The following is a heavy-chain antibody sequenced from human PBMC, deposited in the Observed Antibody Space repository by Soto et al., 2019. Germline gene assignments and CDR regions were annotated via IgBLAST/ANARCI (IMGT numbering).Heavy chain of an antibody. V-gene: IGHV1-24*01. Sequence: VASVKVSCKVSGYTLTELSMHWVRQAPGKGLEWMGGFDPEDGETIYAQKFQGRVTMTEDTSTDTAYMELSSLRSEDTAVYYCATVDGTTGRDYYYYMDVWGKGTTVTVSS. CDR1: GYTLTELS. J-gene: IGHJ6*03. CDR3: ATVDGTTGRDYYYYMDV. D-gene: IGHD1-7*01. CDR2: FDPEDGET.